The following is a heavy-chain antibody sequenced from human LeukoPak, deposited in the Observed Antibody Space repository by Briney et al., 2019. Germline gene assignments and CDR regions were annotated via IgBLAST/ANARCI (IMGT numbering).Heavy chain of an antibody. V-gene: IGHV3-66*01. CDR1: GFTVSSNY. CDR2: IYSGGST. Sequence: GGSLRLSCAASGFTVSSNYMNWVRRAPGKGLEWVSVIYSGGSTYYADSVKGRFTISRDNSKNTLYLQMNSLRAEDTAVYYCAKAFVTYYYDSSGYYGFDYWGQGTLVTVSS. CDR3: AKAFVTYYYDSSGYYGFDY. D-gene: IGHD3-22*01. J-gene: IGHJ4*02.